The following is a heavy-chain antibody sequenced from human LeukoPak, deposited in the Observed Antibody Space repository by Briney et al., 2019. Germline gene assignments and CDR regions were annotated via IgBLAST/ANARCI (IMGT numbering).Heavy chain of an antibody. CDR2: INQNGNEK. Sequence: PGGSLRLSCAASGFTFSSYWMSWVRRAPGKGLEWIANINQNGNEKNYLDSMKGRLTISRDNANNLVFLQMNSLRIEDTAVYYCAGGPGFLIDRWGHGTLVTVSS. J-gene: IGHJ5*02. V-gene: IGHV3-7*01. CDR3: AGGPGFLIDR. CDR1: GFTFSSYW. D-gene: IGHD3-3*01.